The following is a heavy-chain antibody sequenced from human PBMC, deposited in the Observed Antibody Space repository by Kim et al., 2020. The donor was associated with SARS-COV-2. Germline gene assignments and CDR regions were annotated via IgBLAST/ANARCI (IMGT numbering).Heavy chain of an antibody. CDR2: ISAYNGNT. CDR1: GYTFTSYG. D-gene: IGHD2-15*01. CDR3: ARELRKGGMEVVALDY. J-gene: IGHJ4*02. V-gene: IGHV1-18*04. Sequence: ASVKVSCKASGYTFTSYGISWVRQAPGQGLEWMGWISAYNGNTNYAQKLQGRVTMTTDTSTSTAYMELRSLRSDDTAVYYCARELRKGGMEVVALDYWGQGTLVTVSS.